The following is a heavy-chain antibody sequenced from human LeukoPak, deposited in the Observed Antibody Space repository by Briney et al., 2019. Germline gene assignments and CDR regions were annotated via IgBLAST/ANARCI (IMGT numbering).Heavy chain of an antibody. V-gene: IGHV3-30-3*01. CDR2: ISYDGSNK. J-gene: IGHJ4*02. D-gene: IGHD3-22*01. CDR3: ARIDYYDSSGSIDY. Sequence: PGGSLRLSCAASGFTFSSYAMSWVRQAPGKGLEWVAVISYDGSNKYYADSVKGRFTISRDNSKNTLYLQMNSLRAEDTAVYYCARIDYYDSSGSIDYWGQGTLVTVSS. CDR1: GFTFSSYA.